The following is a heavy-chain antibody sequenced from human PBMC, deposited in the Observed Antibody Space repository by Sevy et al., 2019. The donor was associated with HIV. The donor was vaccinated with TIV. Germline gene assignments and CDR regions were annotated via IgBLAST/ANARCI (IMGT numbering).Heavy chain of an antibody. Sequence: SETLSLTCAVYGGSFSGYYWSWIRQPPGKGLEWIGEINHSGSTKYNPSLKSRVTISVDTSKNQFSLKLSSVTAADTAVYYCARDHSSGYFWHAFDIWGQGTMVTVSS. CDR3: ARDHSSGYFWHAFDI. D-gene: IGHD3-22*01. V-gene: IGHV4-34*01. J-gene: IGHJ3*02. CDR1: GGSFSGYY. CDR2: INHSGST.